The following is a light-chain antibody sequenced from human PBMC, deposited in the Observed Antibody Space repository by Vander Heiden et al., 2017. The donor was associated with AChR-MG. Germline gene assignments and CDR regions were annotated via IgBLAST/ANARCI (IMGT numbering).Light chain of an antibody. CDR3: HQDHSAPLT. V-gene: IGKV4-1*01. Sequence: DIVMTQSPDSLAVSPGETASINCKSRQSVLSNNENFLGWFQQKAGQPPQLLIFWASTRVSGVPDRFSGRGSGTDFTLTISSLQAEDVAVYFCHQDHSAPLTFGGGTKVEIK. J-gene: IGKJ4*01. CDR1: QSVLSNNENF. CDR2: WAS.